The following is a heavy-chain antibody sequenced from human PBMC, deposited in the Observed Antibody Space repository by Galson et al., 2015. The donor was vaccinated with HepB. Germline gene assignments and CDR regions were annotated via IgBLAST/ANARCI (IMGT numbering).Heavy chain of an antibody. CDR3: AKEESSDSSSRGMDV. CDR1: GFIFDDYA. Sequence: SLRLSCAASGFIFDDYAMHWVRQGPGKGLEWVAGISWNRGSIGYADSVKGRFTISRDNAKNSLYLEMDSLRPEDTALYYCAKEESSDSSSRGMDVRGQGTTVTVSS. V-gene: IGHV3-9*01. J-gene: IGHJ6*02. D-gene: IGHD3-22*01. CDR2: ISWNRGSI.